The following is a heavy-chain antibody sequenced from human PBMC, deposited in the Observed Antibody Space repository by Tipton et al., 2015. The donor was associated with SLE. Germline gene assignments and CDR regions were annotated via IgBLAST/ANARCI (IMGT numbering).Heavy chain of an antibody. D-gene: IGHD3-10*01. V-gene: IGHV4-39*07. CDR3: ARLRGSRWFGGEFDY. J-gene: IGHJ4*02. CDR2: ISYSGST. Sequence: TLSLTCSVSGGSISSGSSRFYYWGWVRQPPGKGLESIGSISYSGSTYYNLSLKSRVTISVDKSKNQFSLRLNSVTAADTAVYYCARLRGSRWFGGEFDYWGQGARVTVSS. CDR1: GGSISSGSSRFYY.